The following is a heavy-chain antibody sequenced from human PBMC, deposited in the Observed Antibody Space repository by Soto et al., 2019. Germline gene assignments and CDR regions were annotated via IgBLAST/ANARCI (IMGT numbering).Heavy chain of an antibody. D-gene: IGHD3-10*01. Sequence: QVQLVQSGAEVKKPGSSVKVSCKASGGTFSSYTISWVRQAPGQGLEWMGRIIPILGIANYAQKFQGRVTITADKCTSTAYMELGSLRSEDTAVYYCAREEGGITMVRGAHYYYYGMDVWGQGTTVTVSS. J-gene: IGHJ6*02. V-gene: IGHV1-69*08. CDR2: IIPILGIA. CDR1: GGTFSSYT. CDR3: AREEGGITMVRGAHYYYYGMDV.